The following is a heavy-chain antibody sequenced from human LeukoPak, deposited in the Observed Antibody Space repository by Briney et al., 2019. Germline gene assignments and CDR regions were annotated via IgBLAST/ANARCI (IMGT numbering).Heavy chain of an antibody. V-gene: IGHV3-11*01. Sequence: GGSLRLSCAASGFTFSDYYMSWIRQAPGEGREWVSSITISCSSTYNAGSGKGRFNISRGNAKNSLYLQMNSLRAEDTAVYYCARGSVVAANFDFWGQGTLVTVSS. CDR3: ARGSVVAANFDF. J-gene: IGHJ4*02. CDR1: GFTFSDYY. D-gene: IGHD2-15*01. CDR2: ITISCSST.